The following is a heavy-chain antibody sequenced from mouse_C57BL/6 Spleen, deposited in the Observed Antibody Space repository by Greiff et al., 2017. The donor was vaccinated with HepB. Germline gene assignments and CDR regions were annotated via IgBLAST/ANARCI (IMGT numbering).Heavy chain of an antibody. J-gene: IGHJ3*01. CDR1: GYTFTNYW. CDR3: ARKGDYGAGAWFAY. Sequence: QVQLQQSGAELVRPGTSVKMSCKASGYTFTNYWIGWAKQRPGHGLEWIGDIYPGGGYTNYNEKFKGKATLTADKSSSTAYMQFSSLTSEDSAIYYCARKGDYGAGAWFAYWGQGTLVTVSA. V-gene: IGHV1-63*01. CDR2: IYPGGGYT. D-gene: IGHD2-4*01.